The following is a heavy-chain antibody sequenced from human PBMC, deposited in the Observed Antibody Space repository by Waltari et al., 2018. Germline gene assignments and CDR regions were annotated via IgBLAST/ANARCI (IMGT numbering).Heavy chain of an antibody. J-gene: IGHJ3*02. CDR2: INHSGST. V-gene: IGHV4-34*01. CDR1: GGSFSGYY. D-gene: IGHD4-17*01. Sequence: QVQLQQWGAGLLKPSETLSLTCAVYGGSFSGYYWSWIRQPPGKGLEWIGEINHSGSTNYNPSLKSRVTISVDTSKNQFSLKLSSVTAVDTAVYYCVRARAPGGGDYAAGENAFDIWGQGTMVTVSS. CDR3: VRARAPGGGDYAAGENAFDI.